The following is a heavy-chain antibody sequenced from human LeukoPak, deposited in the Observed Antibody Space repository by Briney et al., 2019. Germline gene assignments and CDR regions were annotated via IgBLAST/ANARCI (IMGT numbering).Heavy chain of an antibody. J-gene: IGHJ4*02. CDR2: MNPNSGNT. CDR3: ARGGVVVTAMKFDV. D-gene: IGHD2-21*02. Sequence: ASVKVSCKASGYTFTTYDINWVRQATGQGLEWMGWMNPNSGNTGYAQKFQGRVTMTRNTSISTAYMELSSLRSEDTAVYYCARGGVVVTAMKFDVWGQGTLVTVSS. CDR1: GYTFTTYD. V-gene: IGHV1-8*01.